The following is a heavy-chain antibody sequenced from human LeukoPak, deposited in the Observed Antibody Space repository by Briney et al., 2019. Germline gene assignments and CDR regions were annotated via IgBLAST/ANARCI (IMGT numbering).Heavy chain of an antibody. V-gene: IGHV1-69*05. CDR1: GGTFGTYA. D-gene: IGHD6-13*01. J-gene: IGHJ4*02. CDR3: ARENGIVAAGTAY. CDR2: IIPIFGTT. Sequence: SVKVSCKASGGTFGTYAISWVRQAPGQGLEWMGGIIPIFGTTNYAQKFQGRVTITTDESTSTAYMELSSLRSEDTAVYYCARENGIVAAGTAYWGQGTLVTVSS.